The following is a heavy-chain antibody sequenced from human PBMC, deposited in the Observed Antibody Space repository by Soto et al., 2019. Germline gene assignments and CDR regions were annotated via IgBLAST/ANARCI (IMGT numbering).Heavy chain of an antibody. CDR1: GFTFSSYA. CDR3: ARGDRYGDFDY. Sequence: PGGPLRLSCAASGFTFSSYAMHWVRQAPGKGLEWVAVISYDGSNKYYADSVKGRFTISRDNSKNTLYLQMNSLRAEDTAVYYCARGDRYGDFDYWGQGTLVTVSS. CDR2: ISYDGSNK. V-gene: IGHV3-30-3*01. D-gene: IGHD4-17*01. J-gene: IGHJ4*02.